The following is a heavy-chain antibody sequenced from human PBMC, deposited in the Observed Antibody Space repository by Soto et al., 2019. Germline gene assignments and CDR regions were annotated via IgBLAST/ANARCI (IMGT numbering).Heavy chain of an antibody. Sequence: RGSLKISCKGSGYSFTSYWIGWVRQMPGKGLEWMGIIYPGDSDTRYSPSFQGQVTISADKSISTAYLQWSSLKASDTAMYYCARQKHRITMIVGVGAFDIWGQGTMVTVSS. J-gene: IGHJ3*02. V-gene: IGHV5-51*01. CDR1: GYSFTSYW. D-gene: IGHD3-22*01. CDR3: ARQKHRITMIVGVGAFDI. CDR2: IYPGDSDT.